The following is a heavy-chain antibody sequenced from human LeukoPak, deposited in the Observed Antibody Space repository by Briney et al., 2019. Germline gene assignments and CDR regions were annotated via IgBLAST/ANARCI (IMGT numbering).Heavy chain of an antibody. CDR3: ARDLADDGPFDY. D-gene: IGHD1-1*01. Sequence: ASVKVSCKTSGYTFTGYYTNWVRQAPGQGLEWMGWINPNSGGTKYAQNFQGRVTMTRDTSISTAYMELSRLTSDDTAIYFCARDLADDGPFDYWGQGTLVTVSS. CDR2: INPNSGGT. V-gene: IGHV1-2*02. J-gene: IGHJ4*02. CDR1: GYTFTGYY.